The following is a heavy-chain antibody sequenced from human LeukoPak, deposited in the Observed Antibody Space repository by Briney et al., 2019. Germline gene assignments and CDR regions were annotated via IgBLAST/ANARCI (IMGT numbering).Heavy chain of an antibody. CDR1: GFPFSVYE. CDR2: IASSGTIK. Sequence: GGSLRLSCVVSGFPFSVYEMNWVRQAPGKGLEWVSNIASSGTIKYYADSVKGRFSVSRDNAKSSLYLQMNSLRVEDTAVYYCALLAVASDFDYWGQGALVTVSS. D-gene: IGHD6-19*01. V-gene: IGHV3-48*03. CDR3: ALLAVASDFDY. J-gene: IGHJ4*02.